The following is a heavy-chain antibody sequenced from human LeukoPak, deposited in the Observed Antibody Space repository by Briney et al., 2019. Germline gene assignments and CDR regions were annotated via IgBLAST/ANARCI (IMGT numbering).Heavy chain of an antibody. CDR1: GGSISSDY. CDR2: IYYSGST. Sequence: SETLSLTCTVSGGSISSDYCSWIRQPPGKGLEWIGYIYYSGSTNYNPALKSRITISVDTSKNQFSLKLSAVTAADRAVYYCARRGSGSWWVFDYWGQGTLVTVSS. V-gene: IGHV4-59*01. CDR3: ARRGSGSWWVFDY. D-gene: IGHD6-19*01. J-gene: IGHJ4*02.